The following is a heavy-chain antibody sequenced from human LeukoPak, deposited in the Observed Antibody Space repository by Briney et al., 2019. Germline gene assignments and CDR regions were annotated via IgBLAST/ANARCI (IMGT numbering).Heavy chain of an antibody. Sequence: GGPLRLSCAASGFTFSSYSMNWVRQAPGKGLEWVSSISSSSSYIYYADSVKGRFTISRDNAKNSLYLQMSSLRAEDTAVYYCARVPDTAMAIDYWGQGTLVTVSS. CDR2: ISSSSSYI. CDR1: GFTFSSYS. V-gene: IGHV3-21*01. J-gene: IGHJ4*02. D-gene: IGHD5-18*01. CDR3: ARVPDTAMAIDY.